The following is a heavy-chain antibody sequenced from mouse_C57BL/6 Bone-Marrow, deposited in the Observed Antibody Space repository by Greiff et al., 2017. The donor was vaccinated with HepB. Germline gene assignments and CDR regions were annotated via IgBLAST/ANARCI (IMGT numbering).Heavy chain of an antibody. D-gene: IGHD2-4*01. J-gene: IGHJ4*01. CDR3: ARRSYYDYDDAMDY. Sequence: VQLVESGGDLVKPGGSLKLSCAASGFTFSSYGMSWVRQTPDKRLEWVATISSGGSYTYYPDSVKGRFTISRDNAKNTLYLQMSSLKSEDTAMYYCARRSYYDYDDAMDYWGQGTSVTVSS. CDR2: ISSGGSYT. CDR1: GFTFSSYG. V-gene: IGHV5-6*01.